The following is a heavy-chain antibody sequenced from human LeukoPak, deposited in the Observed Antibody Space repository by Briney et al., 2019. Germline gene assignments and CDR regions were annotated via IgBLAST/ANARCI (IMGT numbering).Heavy chain of an antibody. V-gene: IGHV3-30*02. CDR3: AKAPRRAYTHFDY. CDR2: IRYDGSNK. J-gene: IGHJ4*02. CDR1: GFTFSSYG. Sequence: GGSLRLSCAASGFTFSSYGMHWVRQAPGKGLEWVAFIRYDGSNKYYADSVKGRFTISRDNSKNTLYLQMNSLRAEDTAVYYCAKAPRRAYTHFDYWGQGTLVTVSS. D-gene: IGHD2-2*02.